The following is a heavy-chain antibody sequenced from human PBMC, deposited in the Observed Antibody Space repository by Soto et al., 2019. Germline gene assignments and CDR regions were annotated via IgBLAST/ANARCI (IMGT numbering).Heavy chain of an antibody. D-gene: IGHD4-17*01. CDR1: GGSISSYY. J-gene: IGHJ4*02. CDR3: VRRYGGTLDY. V-gene: IGHV4-59*08. CDR2: IYYSGST. Sequence: WETLSLTCTVSGGSISSYYWSWIRQPPGKGLEWIGYIYYSGSTNYNPSLKSRVTISVDTSKNQFSLKLSSVTAADTAVYYCVRRYGGTLDYWGQGTLVTVSS.